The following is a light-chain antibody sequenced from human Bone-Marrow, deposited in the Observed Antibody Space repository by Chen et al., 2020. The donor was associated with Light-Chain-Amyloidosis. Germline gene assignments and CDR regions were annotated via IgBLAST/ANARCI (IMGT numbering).Light chain of an antibody. J-gene: IGLJ2*01. Sequence: SYELTQPPSVSVSPGQTARITCSGDDLPTKYAYWYQHKPGQAPVLVIHRDTERPSGISERFSGSSSGTTATLTISGVQAEDEADYHCQSADSSGTSEVIFGGGTKLTVL. CDR3: QSADSSGTSEVI. V-gene: IGLV3-25*03. CDR1: DLPTKY. CDR2: RDT.